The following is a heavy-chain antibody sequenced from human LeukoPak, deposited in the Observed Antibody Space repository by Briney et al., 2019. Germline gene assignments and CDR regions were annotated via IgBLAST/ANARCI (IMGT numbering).Heavy chain of an antibody. CDR1: GGSLTGYY. J-gene: IGHJ3*02. D-gene: IGHD3-22*01. V-gene: IGHV4-34*01. CDR3: AKSNGYGLIDI. CDR2: INHRGST. Sequence: PSETLSLTCAVYGGSLTGYYWSWIRLPPGKGLEWIGEINHRGSTNYNPSLKSRVTISVDSSKNQVSLRLSSVTAADTAVYYCAKSNGYGLIDIWGQGTMVTVSS.